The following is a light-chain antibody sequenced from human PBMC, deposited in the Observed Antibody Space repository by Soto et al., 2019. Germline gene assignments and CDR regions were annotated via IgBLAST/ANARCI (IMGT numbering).Light chain of an antibody. CDR1: QTVSFSSNNKNY. CDR2: WAS. CDR3: QQYYSTPLT. Sequence: DIVMTQSPDFLAVSLGERATIICKSSQTVSFSSNNKNYVAWYQQKPGQPPKLLIYWASIRDSGVPDRFSGSGSGTDFTLTISSLQAEDVAVYYCQQYYSTPLTFGGGTKVDIK. V-gene: IGKV4-1*01. J-gene: IGKJ4*01.